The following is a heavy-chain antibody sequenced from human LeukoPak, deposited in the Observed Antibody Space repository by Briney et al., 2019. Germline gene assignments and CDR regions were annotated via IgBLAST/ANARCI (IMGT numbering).Heavy chain of an antibody. CDR3: AKFGYCSSTSCYDAFDI. CDR2: ISYDGSNK. D-gene: IGHD2-2*01. V-gene: IGHV3-30*18. CDR1: GFTFSSYG. J-gene: IGHJ3*02. Sequence: GRSLRLSCAASGFTFSSYGMHWVRQAPGKGLEWVAVISYDGSNKYYADSVKGRFTISRDNSKNTLYLQMNNLRAEDTAVYYCAKFGYCSSTSCYDAFDIWGQGTMVTVSS.